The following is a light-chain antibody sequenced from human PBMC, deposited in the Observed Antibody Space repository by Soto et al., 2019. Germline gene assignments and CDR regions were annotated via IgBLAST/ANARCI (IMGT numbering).Light chain of an antibody. CDR1: QSVSSN. Sequence: EIVMTQSPATLSVAPGERDTLSCRASQSVSSNLAWYQQKPGQSPSLLIYGASTRATDIPARFSGSGSGTDFTLNISSLQSEDFAVYYCQQYNTWPPYTFGQGTKLETK. V-gene: IGKV3-15*01. J-gene: IGKJ2*01. CDR2: GAS. CDR3: QQYNTWPPYT.